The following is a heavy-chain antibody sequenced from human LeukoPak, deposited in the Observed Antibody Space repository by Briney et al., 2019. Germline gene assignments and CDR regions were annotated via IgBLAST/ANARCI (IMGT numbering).Heavy chain of an antibody. CDR2: ISSSSSYI. V-gene: IGHV3-21*01. J-gene: IGHJ4*02. D-gene: IGHD1-14*01. CDR3: ARVAENHFDY. Sequence: PGGSLRLSCAASGFTFSSYSMNWVRQAPGKGLEWVSSISSSSSYIYYADSVKGRFTISRDNAKNSLYLQMNSLRAEDTAVYCCARVAENHFDYWGQGTLVTVSS. CDR1: GFTFSSYS.